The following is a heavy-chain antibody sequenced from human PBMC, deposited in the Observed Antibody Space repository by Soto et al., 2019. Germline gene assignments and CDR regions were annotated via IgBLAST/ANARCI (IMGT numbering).Heavy chain of an antibody. CDR3: AKDLDYDFWSGGNYGMDV. J-gene: IGHJ6*02. D-gene: IGHD3-3*01. Sequence: QPGGSLRLSCAASGFTFSSYGMHWVRQAPGKGLEWVAVISYDGSNKYYADSVKGRFTISRDNSKNTLYLQMNSLRAEDTAVYYCAKDLDYDFWSGGNYGMDVWGQGTTVTVSS. V-gene: IGHV3-30*18. CDR1: GFTFSSYG. CDR2: ISYDGSNK.